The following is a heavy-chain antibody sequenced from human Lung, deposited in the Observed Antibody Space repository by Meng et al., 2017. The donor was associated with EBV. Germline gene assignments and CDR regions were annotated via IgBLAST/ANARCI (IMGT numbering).Heavy chain of an antibody. Sequence: HLQESGPGLVKPSGNLSLSCAVSGGSISSSNWWSWVRQAPGKGLEWIGEIYHSGRTNYNPSLKGRVTISVDKSKNKFSLKLSSVTAADTAVYYCASNFWSGYMGYWGQGTLVTVSS. CDR1: GGSISSSNW. CDR2: IYHSGRT. J-gene: IGHJ4*02. V-gene: IGHV4-4*02. CDR3: ASNFWSGYMGY. D-gene: IGHD3-3*01.